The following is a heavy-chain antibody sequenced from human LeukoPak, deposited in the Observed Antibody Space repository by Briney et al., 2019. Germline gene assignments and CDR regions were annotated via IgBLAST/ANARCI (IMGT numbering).Heavy chain of an antibody. D-gene: IGHD3-10*01. CDR3: AREQGAVRQMGGFDY. Sequence: ASVKVSCKASGYTFTSYYMHWVRQAPGQGLEWMGIINPSGGSTSYAQKFQGRVTMTRDMSTSTVYMELSSLRSEDTAVYYCAREQGAVRQMGGFDYWGQGTLVTVSS. CDR1: GYTFTSYY. J-gene: IGHJ4*02. V-gene: IGHV1-46*01. CDR2: INPSGGST.